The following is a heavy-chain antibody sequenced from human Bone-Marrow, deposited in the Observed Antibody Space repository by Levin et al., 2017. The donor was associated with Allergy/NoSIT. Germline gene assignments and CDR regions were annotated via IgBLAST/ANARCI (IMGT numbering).Heavy chain of an antibody. J-gene: IGHJ4*02. D-gene: IGHD3-10*01. CDR1: GFTFNNYG. V-gene: IGHV3-30*18. Sequence: GESLKISCAAAGFTFNNYGMHWVRQAPGKGLEWVAVTSYDGTKNYYGDSVKGRFTISRDNSKKILYLQMNSLRADDTAVYYCAKDFIERAVSGPSDYWGQGILVTVSS. CDR2: TSYDGTKN. CDR3: AKDFIERAVSGPSDY.